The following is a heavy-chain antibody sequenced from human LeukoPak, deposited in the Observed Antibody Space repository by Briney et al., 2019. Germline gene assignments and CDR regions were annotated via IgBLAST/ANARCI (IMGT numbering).Heavy chain of an antibody. J-gene: IGHJ4*02. D-gene: IGHD1-26*01. CDR1: GGSFSAYY. CDR2: INHSGIT. CDR3: ARRPTKRELPLPLHY. V-gene: IGHV4-34*01. Sequence: SETLSLTCAVYGGSFSAYYWSWVRQTPGKGLEWIAEINHSGITNYNPSLKSGVTISVDTSRNQFSRKMSSVTAADTAVYYCARRPTKRELPLPLHYWARGPLLTVSS.